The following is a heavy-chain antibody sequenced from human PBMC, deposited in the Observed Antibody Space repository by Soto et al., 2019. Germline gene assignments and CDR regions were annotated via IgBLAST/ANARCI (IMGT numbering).Heavy chain of an antibody. Sequence: SETLSLTCAVYGGSFSGYYWSWIRQPPGKGLEWIGEINHSGSTNYNPSLKSRVTISVDTSKNQFSLKLSSVTAADTAVYYCARLGGSCISTSCYYYYYGMDVWGQGTTVTVSS. J-gene: IGHJ6*02. D-gene: IGHD2-2*01. CDR1: GGSFSGYY. CDR3: ARLGGSCISTSCYYYYYGMDV. CDR2: INHSGST. V-gene: IGHV4-34*01.